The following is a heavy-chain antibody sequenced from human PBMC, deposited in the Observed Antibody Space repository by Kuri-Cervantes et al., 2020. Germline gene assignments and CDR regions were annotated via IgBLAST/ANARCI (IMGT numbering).Heavy chain of an antibody. CDR2: IKQDGSEK. V-gene: IGHV3-7*01. CDR1: GFTFSSYW. D-gene: IGHD6-13*01. CDR3: ARENIAAAGTGGGPV. Sequence: GESLKISCAASGFTFSSYWMSWVRQAPGKGLEWVANIKQDGSEKYYVDSVKGRFTISRDNAKNSLYLQMNSLRAEDTAVYYCARENIAAAGTGGGPVWGQGTLVTVSS. J-gene: IGHJ4*02.